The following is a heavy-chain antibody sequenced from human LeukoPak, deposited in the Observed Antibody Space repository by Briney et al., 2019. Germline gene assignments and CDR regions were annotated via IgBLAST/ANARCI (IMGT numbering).Heavy chain of an antibody. D-gene: IGHD5-24*01. J-gene: IGHJ4*02. V-gene: IGHV4-59*08. CDR3: TRGSDGEYDS. CDR2: VHYTGIT. CDR1: SGSISSYY. Sequence: HPSETLSLTCTVSSGSISSYYWGWIRQPPGKGLEWIGYVHYTGITNYSPSFKSRVTISLDTSKKQFSLKLSSVTAADTAVYYCTRGSDGEYDSWGQGTLVTVSS.